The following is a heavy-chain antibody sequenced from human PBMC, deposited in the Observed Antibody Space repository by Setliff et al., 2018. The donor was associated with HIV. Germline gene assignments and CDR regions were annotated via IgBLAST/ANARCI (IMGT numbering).Heavy chain of an antibody. CDR1: GFTFSSYP. Sequence: GGPLRLSCAASGFTFSSYPMSWVRQSPGKGPEWVSAISDGGGSTYYAVSVKGRFTISRDNSKNTLYLQMNSLRVEDTAVYYCAKEPKLGGIAAPFDYWGQGTLVTVS. J-gene: IGHJ4*02. CDR3: AKEPKLGGIAAPFDY. D-gene: IGHD6-6*01. CDR2: ISDGGGST. V-gene: IGHV3-23*01.